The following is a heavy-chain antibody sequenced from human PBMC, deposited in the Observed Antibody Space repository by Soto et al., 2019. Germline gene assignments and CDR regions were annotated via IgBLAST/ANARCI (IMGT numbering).Heavy chain of an antibody. CDR1: GDTVSSNSVA. Sequence: SQTLSLTCVGSGDTVSSNSVAWNWIRQSPSRGLEWLGRTYYRSKWYNDYAVSVKSRITINPDTSKNQFSLQLNSVTPEDTAVYYCARDRRGPFAFRAFDYWGQGTLVTVSS. J-gene: IGHJ4*02. CDR2: TYYRSKWYN. V-gene: IGHV6-1*01. CDR3: ARDRRGPFAFRAFDY.